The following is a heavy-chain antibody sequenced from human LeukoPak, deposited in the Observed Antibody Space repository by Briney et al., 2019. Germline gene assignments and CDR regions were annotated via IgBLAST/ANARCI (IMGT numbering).Heavy chain of an antibody. CDR3: ARDDGDYYYGMDV. Sequence: GGSLRLSCAASGFTFSSYAMSWVRQAPGKGLEWVSAISGSGGSTYYADSVKGRFTISRDNSKNTLYLQMNSLRAEDTAVYYCARDDGDYYYGMDVWGQGTTVTVSS. D-gene: IGHD4-17*01. CDR2: ISGSGGST. J-gene: IGHJ6*02. CDR1: GFTFSSYA. V-gene: IGHV3-23*01.